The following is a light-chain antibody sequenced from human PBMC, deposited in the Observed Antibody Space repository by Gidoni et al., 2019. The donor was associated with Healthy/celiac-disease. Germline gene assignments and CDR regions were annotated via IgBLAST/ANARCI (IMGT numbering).Light chain of an antibody. CDR3: QQYGSSPPIT. CDR2: GAS. Sequence: EIVLTQSPGTLSLSPGERDTLSCRASQSVSSRYLAWYQQKPGQAPRLLIYGASSRATGIPDRFSGSGSGTDFTLTISRLEPEDFAVYYCQQYGSSPPITCXXXTRLEIK. J-gene: IGKJ5*01. V-gene: IGKV3-20*01. CDR1: QSVSSRY.